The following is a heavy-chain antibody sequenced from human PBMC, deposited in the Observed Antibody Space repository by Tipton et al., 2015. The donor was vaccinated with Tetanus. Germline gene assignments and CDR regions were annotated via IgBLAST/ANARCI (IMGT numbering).Heavy chain of an antibody. CDR2: VYYNGNS. V-gene: IGHV4-39*07. J-gene: IGHJ4*02. D-gene: IGHD2-2*01. Sequence: LRLSCSLSGGSLSSGTFYWDWIRQRPGKGLEWIGNVYYNGNSLQNPSLKGRVTIAVDTFKRQFSMTLTSATAADTAVYYCARAGFEGSSSSGYFDHWGLGVLVTVSS. CDR1: GGSLSSGTFY. CDR3: ARAGFEGSSSSGYFDH.